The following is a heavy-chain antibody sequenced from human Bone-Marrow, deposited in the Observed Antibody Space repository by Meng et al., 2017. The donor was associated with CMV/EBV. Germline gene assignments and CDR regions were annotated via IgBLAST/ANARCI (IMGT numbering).Heavy chain of an antibody. D-gene: IGHD1-1*01. CDR3: ARWVLGFNNWFDP. CDR1: GYTFTRYD. CDR2: MNPNSGNT. V-gene: IGHV1-8*01. J-gene: IGHJ5*02. Sequence: ASVKVSCKASGYTFTRYDIMWVRQATGQGLEWMGWMNPNSGNTGYAQKFQGRVTMTRNTSISTAYMELTSLRSEDTAVYYCARWVLGFNNWFDPWGQGTRVTVYS.